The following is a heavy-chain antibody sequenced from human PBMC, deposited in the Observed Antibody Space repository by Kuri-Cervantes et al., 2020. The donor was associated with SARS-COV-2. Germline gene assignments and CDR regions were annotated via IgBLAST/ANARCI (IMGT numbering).Heavy chain of an antibody. J-gene: IGHJ3*02. CDR1: GFTFSDYY. D-gene: IGHD6-19*01. V-gene: IGHV3-11*04. Sequence: GESLKISCAASGFTFSDYYMSWIRQAPGKGLEWVSYISSSGSTIYYADSVKGRFTISRDNAKNSLYLQMNSLRAEDTAVYYCARGVGYSSGLGAFDIWGQGTMVTVSS. CDR3: ARGVGYSSGLGAFDI. CDR2: ISSSGSTI.